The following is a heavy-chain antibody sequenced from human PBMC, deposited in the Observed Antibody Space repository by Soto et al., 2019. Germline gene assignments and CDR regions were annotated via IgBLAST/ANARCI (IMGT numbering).Heavy chain of an antibody. CDR2: INHSGSN. V-gene: IGHV4-34*01. CDR1: GGSCSGNY. CDR3: ARSSLSRGLWFGYYYYYGMDV. D-gene: IGHD3-10*01. J-gene: IGHJ6*02. Sequence: PAETLSLTCAVYGGSCSGNYWSWFRQPPGKGLEWIGEINHSGSNNYNPSLKSRVTISVATSKNQFSLKLSSVTAADTAVYYCARSSLSRGLWFGYYYYYGMDVWGQGTTVTVS.